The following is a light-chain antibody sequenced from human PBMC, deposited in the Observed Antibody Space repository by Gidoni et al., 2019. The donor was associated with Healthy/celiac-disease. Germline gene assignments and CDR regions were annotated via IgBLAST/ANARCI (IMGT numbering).Light chain of an antibody. CDR1: QSVSSY. CDR2: GAS. V-gene: IGKV3-20*01. Sequence: EIVLTQSPGTLSLSPGERATLSCRASQSVSSYLAWYQQKPGQAPRLLIYGASSRATGIPDRFSGSGSGTDFTLTISRLEPEDFAVYYCQQYGSYPSTFGPXTKVDIK. J-gene: IGKJ3*01. CDR3: QQYGSYPST.